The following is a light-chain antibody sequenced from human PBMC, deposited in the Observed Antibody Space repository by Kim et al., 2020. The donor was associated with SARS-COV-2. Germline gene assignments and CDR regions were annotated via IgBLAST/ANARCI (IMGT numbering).Light chain of an antibody. Sequence: QSALTQPASVSGSPGQSITISCTGTSSDVGGYNYVSWYQQHPGNAPKLMIYDVSKRPSGVSNRFSGSKSGNTASLTISGLQAEDEADYYCSSYTSSSTVVCGGGTQLTVL. CDR3: SSYTSSSTVV. CDR1: SSDVGGYNY. CDR2: DVS. V-gene: IGLV2-14*01. J-gene: IGLJ2*01.